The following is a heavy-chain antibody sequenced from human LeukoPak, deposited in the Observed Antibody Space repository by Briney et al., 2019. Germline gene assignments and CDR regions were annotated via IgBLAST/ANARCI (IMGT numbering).Heavy chain of an antibody. CDR1: GLTFSSYW. Sequence: GGSLRLSCAASGLTFSSYWMHWVRQAPGKGLVWVSRINSDGSSTSYADSVKGRFTISRDNAKNTLYLQMNSLRAEDTAAYYCARGDSGYAPTGYYGMDVWGRGTTVTVSS. CDR2: INSDGSST. V-gene: IGHV3-74*01. D-gene: IGHD5-12*01. CDR3: ARGDSGYAPTGYYGMDV. J-gene: IGHJ6*02.